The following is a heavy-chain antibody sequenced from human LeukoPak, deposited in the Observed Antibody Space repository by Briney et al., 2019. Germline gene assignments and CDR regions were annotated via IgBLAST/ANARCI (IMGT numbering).Heavy chain of an antibody. V-gene: IGHV4-59*01. D-gene: IGHD5-24*01. CDR1: GGSTSSYY. J-gene: IGHJ4*02. CDR3: ARGERDGYNSLDF. Sequence: PSETLSLTCTVSGGSTSSYYWSWIRQLPGKGLEWIGYIFYSGSANYNPSLKSRVTISVDTSKNQFSLKLSSVTAADTAMYYCARGERDGYNSLDFWGQGTLVTVSS. CDR2: IFYSGSA.